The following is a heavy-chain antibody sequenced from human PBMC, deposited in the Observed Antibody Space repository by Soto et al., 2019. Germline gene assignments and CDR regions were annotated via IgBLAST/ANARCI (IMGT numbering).Heavy chain of an antibody. D-gene: IGHD3-10*01. Sequence: SETLSLTCTVSGGSVTSYYWSCIRQPPGKTLEWIGTIYYSGSTNYNPSLKSRVTISADTSKNQFSLKLGSVTAADTAVYFCARALYGSGVLDVWGQGTTVTVSS. V-gene: IGHV4-59*02. CDR2: IYYSGST. CDR1: GGSVTSYY. J-gene: IGHJ6*02. CDR3: ARALYGSGVLDV.